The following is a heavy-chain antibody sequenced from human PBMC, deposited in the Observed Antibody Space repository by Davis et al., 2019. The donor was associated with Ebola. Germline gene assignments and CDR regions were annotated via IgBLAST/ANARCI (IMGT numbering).Heavy chain of an antibody. CDR1: GGSISSGDYY. CDR2: IYYSGST. D-gene: IGHD6-13*01. CDR3: ARIRIAAAGTKCFDP. J-gene: IGHJ5*02. Sequence: SETLSLTCTVSGGSISSGDYYWSWIRKPPGKGLEWIGYIYYSGSTYYNPSLKSRVTISVDTSKNQFSLKLSSVTAADTAVYYCARIRIAAAGTKCFDPWGQGTLVTVSS. V-gene: IGHV4-30-4*01.